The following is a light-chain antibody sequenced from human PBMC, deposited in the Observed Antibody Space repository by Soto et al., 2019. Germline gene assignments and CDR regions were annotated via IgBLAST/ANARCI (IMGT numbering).Light chain of an antibody. V-gene: IGKV1-9*01. CDR1: QGISSH. CDR3: QQVNSFPST. Sequence: IQVTQYRFSLSASLGDGVLLTCRASQGISSHLAWYQQKPGKAPKLLIYAASTLQTGVPSRFSGGGSGTDFTLTLSSLQPEDFATYYCQQVNSFPSTSGQGTRLEIK. CDR2: AAS. J-gene: IGKJ5*01.